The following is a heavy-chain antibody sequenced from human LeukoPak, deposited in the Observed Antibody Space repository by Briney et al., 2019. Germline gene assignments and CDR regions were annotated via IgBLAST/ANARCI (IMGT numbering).Heavy chain of an antibody. D-gene: IGHD3-16*01. CDR3: ARDLAKYKGEKLEDY. V-gene: IGHV3-7*01. CDR1: GFTFSDFW. Sequence: GGSLRLSCAASGFTFSDFWMSWVRQAPGKGLEWVADLSQDGSEKDYVDSVKGRFSISRDNAKNSLYLEMSSLRVDDTAIYYCARDLAKYKGEKLEDYWGQETRVTVSS. CDR2: LSQDGSEK. J-gene: IGHJ4*02.